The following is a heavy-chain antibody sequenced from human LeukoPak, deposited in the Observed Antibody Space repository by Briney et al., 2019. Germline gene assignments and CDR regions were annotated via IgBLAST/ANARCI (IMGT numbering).Heavy chain of an antibody. CDR1: GGSVSSGTYY. CDR2: IYYSGST. J-gene: IGHJ4*02. Sequence: SETLSLTCTVSGGSVSSGTYYWSWIRQPPGKGLEWIGYIYYSGSTNYNLSLKSRVTISVDTSKNQFSLKLTSVTAADTAVYYCARRTTYGYFDYWGQGALVTVSS. CDR3: ARRTTYGYFDY. V-gene: IGHV4-61*01. D-gene: IGHD1-1*01.